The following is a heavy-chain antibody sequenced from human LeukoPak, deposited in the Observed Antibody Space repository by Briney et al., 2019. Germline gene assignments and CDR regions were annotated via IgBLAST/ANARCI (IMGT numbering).Heavy chain of an antibody. CDR3: ARAPNDFWSGYQYYYYYYMDV. D-gene: IGHD3-3*01. CDR2: INPSGGST. J-gene: IGHJ6*03. Sequence: GASVKVSCKASGYTFTSYYMHWVRQAPGQGLEWMGIINPSGGSTSYAQKFQGGVTMTRDTSTSTVYMELSSLRSEDTAVYYCARAPNDFWSGYQYYYYYYMDVWGKGTTVTVSS. V-gene: IGHV1-46*03. CDR1: GYTFTSYY.